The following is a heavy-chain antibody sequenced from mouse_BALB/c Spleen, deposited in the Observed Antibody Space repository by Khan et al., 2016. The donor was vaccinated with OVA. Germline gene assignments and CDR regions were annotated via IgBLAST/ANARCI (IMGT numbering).Heavy chain of an antibody. CDR1: GFTFTSYW. Sequence: DLVKPGASVKLSCKASGFTFTSYWINWIKQRPGQGLEWIGRIAPGSGSTYYNEMFKGKATLTVDTSSSTASIQLSSLSSEDSAVYFYASSNYYGNSLYALDYWGQGTSVTVSS. D-gene: IGHD1-1*01. V-gene: IGHV1S41*01. J-gene: IGHJ4*01. CDR3: ASSNYYGNSLYALDY. CDR2: IAPGSGST.